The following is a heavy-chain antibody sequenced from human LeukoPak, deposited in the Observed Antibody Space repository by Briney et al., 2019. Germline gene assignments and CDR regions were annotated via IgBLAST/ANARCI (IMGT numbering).Heavy chain of an antibody. CDR3: ARRRTIGYFDY. D-gene: IGHD1-1*01. Sequence: PSETLSLTCAVSGYSSSSGYYWGWIRQPPGKGLEWIGSIYHSGSTYYNPSLKSRDTISVDTSKNQFSLKLSSVTAADTAVYYCARRRTIGYFDYWGQGTLVTVSS. CDR2: IYHSGST. CDR1: GYSSSSGYY. J-gene: IGHJ4*02. V-gene: IGHV4-38-2*01.